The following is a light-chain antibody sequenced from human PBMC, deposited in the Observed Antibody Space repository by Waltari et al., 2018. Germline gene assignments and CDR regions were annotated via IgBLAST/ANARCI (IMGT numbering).Light chain of an antibody. CDR3: CSYAGSYTWV. J-gene: IGLJ3*02. CDR1: SSAVGRYKD. V-gene: IGLV2-11*01. CDR2: DVR. Sequence: QSALTQPRSVSGSPGQSVTISCTGTSSAVGRYKDISWYQHHPGKAPKLMIYDVRQRPSGVPDRFSGSKSVNTASLTIAGLQAEDEADYYCCSYAGSYTWVFGGGTKLTVL.